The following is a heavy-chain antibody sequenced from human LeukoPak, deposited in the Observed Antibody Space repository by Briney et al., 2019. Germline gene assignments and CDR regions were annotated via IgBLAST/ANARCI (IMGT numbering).Heavy chain of an antibody. CDR1: GYTFTAYY. J-gene: IGHJ4*02. Sequence: ASVKVSCKASGYTFTAYYMHWVRQAPGQGLEWMGWINPNSGGTNYAQKFQGRVTMTRDTSISTAYMELSRLRSDDTAVYYCARGRSYDFWSGYLPNYWGQGTLVTVSS. CDR3: ARGRSYDFWSGYLPNY. CDR2: INPNSGGT. V-gene: IGHV1-2*02. D-gene: IGHD3-3*01.